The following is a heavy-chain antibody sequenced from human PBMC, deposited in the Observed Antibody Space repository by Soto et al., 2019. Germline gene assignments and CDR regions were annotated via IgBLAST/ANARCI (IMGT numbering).Heavy chain of an antibody. V-gene: IGHV1-18*01. D-gene: IGHD6-13*01. Sequence: ASVKVSCKASGYIFSNYGISWVRQAPGQGLEWMGWISAYNANTYYAQKFQGRVTMTTDTSTSTAYMELRSLRSDDTAVFYCARERDGSSWSSAESLQYWGQGTLVTVSS. CDR1: GYIFSNYG. CDR2: ISAYNANT. J-gene: IGHJ1*01. CDR3: ARERDGSSWSSAESLQY.